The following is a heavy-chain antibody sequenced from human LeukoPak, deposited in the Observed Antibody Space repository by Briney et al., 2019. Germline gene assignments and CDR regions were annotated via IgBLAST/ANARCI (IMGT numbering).Heavy chain of an antibody. Sequence: SVKVSCKASGGTFSSYAISWVRQAPGQGLEWMGGIIPIFGTANYAQKFQGRVTITTDESTSTAYMELSSLRSEDTAVYYCARVPEIKYYDILTGYPLYYYYMDVWGKGPAVTVSS. CDR3: ARVPEIKYYDILTGYPLYYYYMDV. J-gene: IGHJ6*03. CDR1: GGTFSSYA. D-gene: IGHD3-9*01. CDR2: IIPIFGTA. V-gene: IGHV1-69*05.